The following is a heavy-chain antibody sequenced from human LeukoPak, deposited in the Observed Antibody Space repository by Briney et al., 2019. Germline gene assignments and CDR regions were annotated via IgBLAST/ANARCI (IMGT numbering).Heavy chain of an antibody. CDR3: ARAEMVRGVYYYYYYMDV. V-gene: IGHV4-61*02. J-gene: IGHJ6*03. CDR2: IYTSGST. Sequence: SETLSLTCTVSGGSISSGSYYWSWIRQPAGTGLEWIGRIYTSGSTNYNPSLKSRVTISVDTSKNQFSLKLSSVTAADTAVYYCARAEMVRGVYYYYYYMDVWGKGTTVTVSS. CDR1: GGSISSGSYY. D-gene: IGHD3-10*01.